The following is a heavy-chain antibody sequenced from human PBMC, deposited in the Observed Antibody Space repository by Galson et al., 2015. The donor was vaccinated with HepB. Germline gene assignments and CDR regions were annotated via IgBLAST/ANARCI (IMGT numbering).Heavy chain of an antibody. Sequence: SLRLSCAASGFTVSSNYMSWVRQAPGKGLEWVSVIYSGGSTYYADSVKGRFTISRDNSKNTLYLQMNSLRAEDTAVYYCARVGGYSYGANDYWGQGTLVTVSS. J-gene: IGHJ4*02. CDR3: ARVGGYSYGANDY. CDR1: GFTVSSNY. V-gene: IGHV3-53*01. CDR2: IYSGGST. D-gene: IGHD5-18*01.